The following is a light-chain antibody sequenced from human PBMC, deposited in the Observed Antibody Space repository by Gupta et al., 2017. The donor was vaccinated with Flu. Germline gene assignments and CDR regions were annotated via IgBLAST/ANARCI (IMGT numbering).Light chain of an antibody. CDR1: QNVLYNSYNRNY. Sequence: LGERATINCKSSQNVLYNSYNRNYLAWYQQKPGQPPKVLIYWASTRESGVPDRFVGSGSETDFTLTISSLQAEDVAVYYCQQYYSPPHSFGQGTKLEIK. J-gene: IGKJ2*03. V-gene: IGKV4-1*01. CDR2: WAS. CDR3: QQYYSPPHS.